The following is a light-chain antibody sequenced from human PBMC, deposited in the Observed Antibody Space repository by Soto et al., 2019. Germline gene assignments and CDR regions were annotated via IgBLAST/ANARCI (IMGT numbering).Light chain of an antibody. CDR1: QSVSIN. J-gene: IGKJ4*01. CDR3: QQRSSWPLT. V-gene: IGKV3-15*01. CDR2: GAS. Sequence: TVLTQSPGTLSVSPGERASLSCRASQSVSINLAWYQQKPGQAPRLLIYGASTRATGIPARFSGSGSGTEFTLTITDVAPEDSAIYYCQQRSSWPLTFGGGTKVEIK.